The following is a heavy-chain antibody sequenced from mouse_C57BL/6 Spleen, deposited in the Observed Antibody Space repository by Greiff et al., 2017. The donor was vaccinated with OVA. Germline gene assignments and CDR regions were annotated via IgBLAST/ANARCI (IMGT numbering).Heavy chain of an antibody. CDR1: GFTFSDYG. CDR2: ISSGRSPI. V-gene: IGHV5-17*01. J-gene: IGHJ2*01. Sequence: EVQVVESGGGLVKPGGSLKLSCAASGFTFSDYGMHWVRQAPEKGLEWVAYISSGRSPIYFADTVKGRFPFSRDNAKNTLFLQMTSLRSEDTAMYDCARESITTVRRAFDYWGQGTTLTVSS. CDR3: ARESITTVRRAFDY. D-gene: IGHD1-1*01.